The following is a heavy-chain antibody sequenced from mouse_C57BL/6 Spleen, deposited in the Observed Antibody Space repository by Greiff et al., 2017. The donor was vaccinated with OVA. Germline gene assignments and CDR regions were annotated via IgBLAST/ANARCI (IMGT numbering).Heavy chain of an antibody. Sequence: VQLQQPGAELVKPGASVKLSCKASGYTFTSYWMHWVKQRPGQGLEWIGMIHPNSGSTNYNEKFKSKATLTVDKSSSTAYMQLSSLTSEDSAVYYCARSPFKGYFDVWGTGTTVTVSS. CDR1: GYTFTSYW. J-gene: IGHJ1*03. D-gene: IGHD1-3*01. CDR2: IHPNSGST. CDR3: ARSPFKGYFDV. V-gene: IGHV1-64*01.